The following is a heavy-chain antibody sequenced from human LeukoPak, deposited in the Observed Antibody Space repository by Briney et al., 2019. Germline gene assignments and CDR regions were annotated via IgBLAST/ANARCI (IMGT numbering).Heavy chain of an antibody. CDR1: GFTFSSYA. J-gene: IGHJ4*02. CDR3: TTAPLWFGELLSNN. V-gene: IGHV3-15*01. Sequence: PGGSLRLSCAASGFTFSSYAMSWVRQAPGKGLEWVGRIKSKTDGGTTDYAAPVKGRFTISRDDSKDTLYLQMNSLKTEDTAVYYCTTAPLWFGELLSNNWGQGTLVTVSS. CDR2: IKSKTDGGTT. D-gene: IGHD3-10*01.